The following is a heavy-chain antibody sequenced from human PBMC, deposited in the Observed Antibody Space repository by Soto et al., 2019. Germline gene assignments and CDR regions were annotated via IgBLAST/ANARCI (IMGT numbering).Heavy chain of an antibody. Sequence: GASVKVSCKASGGTFSSYAISWVRQAPGQGLEWMGIINPSGGSTSYAQKFQGRVTMTRDTSTSTVYMELSSLRSEDTAVYYCARDLGIVVVPAAIGGFDYWGQGTLVTVSS. CDR2: INPSGGST. D-gene: IGHD2-2*03. CDR3: ARDLGIVVVPAAIGGFDY. CDR1: GGTFSSYA. V-gene: IGHV1-46*01. J-gene: IGHJ4*02.